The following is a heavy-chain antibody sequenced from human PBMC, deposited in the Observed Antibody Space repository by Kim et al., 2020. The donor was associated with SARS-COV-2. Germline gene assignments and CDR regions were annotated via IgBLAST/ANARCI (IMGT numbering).Heavy chain of an antibody. V-gene: IGHV3-23*01. CDR3: VRGGDYVDAFDI. Sequence: GGSLRLSCAASGFTFNVYAMSWVRQAPGKGLEWVSGISDRGVSTHYADSVKGRLTISRDNSKNTLYLQMNSLRAEDTAVYYCVRGGDYVDAFDIWGQGTMVTVSS. J-gene: IGHJ3*02. CDR1: GFTFNVYA. CDR2: ISDRGVST. D-gene: IGHD4-17*01.